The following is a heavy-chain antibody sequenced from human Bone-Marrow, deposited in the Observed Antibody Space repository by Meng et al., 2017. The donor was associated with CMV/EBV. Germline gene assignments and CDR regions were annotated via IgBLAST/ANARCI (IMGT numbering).Heavy chain of an antibody. J-gene: IGHJ1*01. CDR3: ARGALGVVVVPAATHFQH. CDR1: GGSFNSDDHY. CDR2: INHSGST. D-gene: IGHD2-2*01. Sequence: SETLSLTCTVSGGSFNSDDHYWSWIRQPPGKGLEWIGEINHSGSTNYNPSLKSRVTISVDTSKNQFSLKLSSVTAADTAVYYCARGALGVVVVPAATHFQHWGQGTLVTVSS. V-gene: IGHV4-34*01.